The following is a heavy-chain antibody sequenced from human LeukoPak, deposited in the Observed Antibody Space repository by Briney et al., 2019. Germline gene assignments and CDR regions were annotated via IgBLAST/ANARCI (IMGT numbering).Heavy chain of an antibody. D-gene: IGHD2-2*01. Sequence: SETLSLTCTVSGGSISSYYWSWIRQPPGKGLEWIGYIFYTGSTNYNPSLKSRLTISVDKSKNQLSLKLNSVTAADTAVYYCARGPKVVPAAIWGQGTLVTVSS. CDR2: IFYTGST. CDR1: GGSISSYY. V-gene: IGHV4-59*01. J-gene: IGHJ4*02. CDR3: ARGPKVVPAAI.